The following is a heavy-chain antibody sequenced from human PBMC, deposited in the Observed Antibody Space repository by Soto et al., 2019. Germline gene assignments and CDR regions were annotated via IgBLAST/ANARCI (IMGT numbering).Heavy chain of an antibody. CDR2: ISSGGGDT. J-gene: IGHJ4*02. CDR1: GFRFRDHY. V-gene: IGHV3-11*01. Sequence: GGSLRLSCAASGFRFRDHYMSWIRQTPGKGLEWVSYISSGGGDTYYSDSVKGRFTISRDNAKNSLYLQMNSLRAEDTAVYYGAKGHSDSYYYFDYWGQGSPVTVSS. CDR3: AKGHSDSYYYFDY. D-gene: IGHD3-22*01.